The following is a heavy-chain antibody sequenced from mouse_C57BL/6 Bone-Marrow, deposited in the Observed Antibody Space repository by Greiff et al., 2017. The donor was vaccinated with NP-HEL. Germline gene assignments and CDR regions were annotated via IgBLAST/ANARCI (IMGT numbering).Heavy chain of an antibody. D-gene: IGHD1-1*01. CDR1: GYAFSSYW. Sequence: VQRVESGAELVKPGASVKISCKASGYAFSSYWMNWVKQRPGKGLEWIGQIYPGDGDTNYNGKFKGKATLTADKSSSTAYLQLSSLTSEDSAVYFCARSIYYYPFAYWGQGTLVTVSA. J-gene: IGHJ3*01. CDR3: ARSIYYYPFAY. CDR2: IYPGDGDT. V-gene: IGHV1-80*01.